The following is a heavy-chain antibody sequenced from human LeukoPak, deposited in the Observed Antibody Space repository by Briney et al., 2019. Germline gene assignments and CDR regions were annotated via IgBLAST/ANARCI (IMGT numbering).Heavy chain of an antibody. CDR2: INAGNGNT. CDR3: ARGEDWLLYGAFDI. V-gene: IGHV1-3*01. D-gene: IGHD3/OR15-3a*01. CDR1: GYTFTSYA. J-gene: IGHJ3*02. Sequence: GASVKVSCKASGYTFTSYAMHWVRQAPGQRLEWMGWINAGNGNTKYSQKFQGRVTITRDTSASTAYMELSSLRSEDTAVYYCARGEDWLLYGAFDIWGQGTMVTVSS.